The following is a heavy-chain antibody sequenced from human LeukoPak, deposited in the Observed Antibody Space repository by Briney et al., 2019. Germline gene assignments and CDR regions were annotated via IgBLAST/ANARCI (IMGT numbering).Heavy chain of an antibody. V-gene: IGHV3-21*01. CDR1: GFTFSSYS. CDR3: AREGAWGGSGSYQPNWFDP. Sequence: NPGGSLRLSCAASGFTFSSYSMNWVRQAPGKGLEWVSSISSGGMWIYYADSLKGRFTISRDNAKNSLYLQMKSLRAEDTAVYYCAREGAWGGSGSYQPNWFDPWGQGTLVTVSS. D-gene: IGHD3-10*01. CDR2: ISSGGMWI. J-gene: IGHJ5*02.